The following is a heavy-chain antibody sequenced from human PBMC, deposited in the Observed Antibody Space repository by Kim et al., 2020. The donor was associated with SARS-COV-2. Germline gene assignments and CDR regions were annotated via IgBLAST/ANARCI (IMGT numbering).Heavy chain of an antibody. Sequence: LSLTCAASGFDFSGSTMHWVRQASGKGLEWIGLIRGKANSYATTYAASVKGRFTISRDDSQNTAYLQMNSLTSEDTAVYYCTNPYTNGESWFDPWGQGTLVTVSS. D-gene: IGHD6-19*01. V-gene: IGHV3-73*01. CDR1: GFDFSGST. J-gene: IGHJ5*02. CDR3: TNPYTNGESWFDP. CDR2: IRGKANSYAT.